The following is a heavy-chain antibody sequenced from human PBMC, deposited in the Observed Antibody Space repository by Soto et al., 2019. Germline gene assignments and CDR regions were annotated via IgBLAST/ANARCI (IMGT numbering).Heavy chain of an antibody. CDR3: ARRWIQLWPRHDAFDI. CDR2: IDPSDSYT. CDR1: GYSFTSYW. V-gene: IGHV5-10-1*01. J-gene: IGHJ3*02. Sequence: GESLKISCKGSGYSFTSYWISWVRQMPGKGLEWMGRIDPSDSYTNYSPSFQGHVTISADKSISTAYLQWSSLKASDTAMYYCARRWIQLWPRHDAFDIWGQGTMVTVS. D-gene: IGHD5-18*01.